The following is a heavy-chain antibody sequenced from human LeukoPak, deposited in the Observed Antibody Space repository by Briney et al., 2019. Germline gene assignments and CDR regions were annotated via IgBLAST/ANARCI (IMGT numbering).Heavy chain of an antibody. D-gene: IGHD6-13*01. V-gene: IGHV4-34*01. CDR1: GGSFSDYY. J-gene: IGHJ3*02. CDR3: ARAFLYSSSYDAFNI. CDR2: INHSRST. Sequence: SETLSLTCAVYGGSFSDYYWSWIRQPPGKGLEWIGEINHSRSTNYNPSLKSRVTISVDTSKNQFSLKLTSVTAADTAVYYCARAFLYSSSYDAFNIWGQGTMVTVSS.